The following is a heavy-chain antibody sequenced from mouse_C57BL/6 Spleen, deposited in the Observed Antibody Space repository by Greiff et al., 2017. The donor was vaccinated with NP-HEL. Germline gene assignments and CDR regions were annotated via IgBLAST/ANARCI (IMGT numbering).Heavy chain of an antibody. V-gene: IGHV1-22*01. D-gene: IGHD2-1*01. Sequence: VQLQQSGPELVKPGASVKMSCKASGYTFTDYNMHWVKQSHGKSLEWIGYINPNNGGTSYNQKFKGKATLTINKSSSTAYMELRSLTSEDSAVYYCASDGNYLAWFAYWGQGTLVTVSA. J-gene: IGHJ3*01. CDR2: INPNNGGT. CDR3: ASDGNYLAWFAY. CDR1: GYTFTDYN.